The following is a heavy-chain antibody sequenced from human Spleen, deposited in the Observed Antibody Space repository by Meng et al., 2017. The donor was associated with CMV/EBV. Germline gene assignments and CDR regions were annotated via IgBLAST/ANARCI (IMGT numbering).Heavy chain of an antibody. V-gene: IGHV1-2*02. J-gene: IGHJ4*02. CDR3: ARVATRYDYGGNPIFDY. D-gene: IGHD4-23*01. CDR2: INPNSGGT. CDR1: GYTFTGYY. Sequence: ASVKVSCKASGYTFTGYYMHWVRQAPGQGLEWMGWINPNSGGTNYAQKFQGRVTMTRDTSISTAYMELSRLRSDGTAVYYCARVATRYDYGGNPIFDYWGQGTLVTVSS.